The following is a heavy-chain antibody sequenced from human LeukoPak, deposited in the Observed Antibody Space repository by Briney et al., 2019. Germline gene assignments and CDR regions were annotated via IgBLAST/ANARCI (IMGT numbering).Heavy chain of an antibody. CDR3: ARDLDNGDSLVDFDY. CDR1: GFTFSSYR. V-gene: IGHV3-21*01. Sequence: GGSLRLSCAASGFTFSSYRMNCVRQAPGKGLEWVSSISSSSSYIYYADSVKGRFTISRDNAKNSLYLQMNSLRAEDTAVYYCARDLDNGDSLVDFDYWGQGTLVTVSS. CDR2: ISSSSSYI. J-gene: IGHJ4*02. D-gene: IGHD4-17*01.